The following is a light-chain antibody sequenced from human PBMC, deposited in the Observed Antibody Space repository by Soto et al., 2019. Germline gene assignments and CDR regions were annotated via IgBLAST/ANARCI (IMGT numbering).Light chain of an antibody. Sequence: EIVLTQSPGTLSLSPGERATLSCSASQSVSSTYLAWYQQKPGQAPRLLIYGASNRATGIPDRFSGSGSETDFTLTISRLEPEDFAVYYCQQYGGSRWTFGQGTRVDI. J-gene: IGKJ1*01. CDR2: GAS. CDR1: QSVSSTY. V-gene: IGKV3-20*01. CDR3: QQYGGSRWT.